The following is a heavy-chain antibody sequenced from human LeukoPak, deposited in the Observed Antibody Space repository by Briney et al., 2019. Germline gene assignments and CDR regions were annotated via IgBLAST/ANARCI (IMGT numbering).Heavy chain of an antibody. CDR1: GGSISSSSYY. V-gene: IGHV4-39*07. D-gene: IGHD3-3*01. Sequence: PSETLSLTCTVSGGSISSSSYYWGWLRQPPGKGLEWIGSMYYSGSTYHNPSLKSRVTISVDTSKNQFSPKLSSVTAADTAVYYCARDFRGGYDFWSGYYTPYYFDYWGQGILVTVSS. CDR2: MYYSGST. CDR3: ARDFRGGYDFWSGYYTPYYFDY. J-gene: IGHJ4*02.